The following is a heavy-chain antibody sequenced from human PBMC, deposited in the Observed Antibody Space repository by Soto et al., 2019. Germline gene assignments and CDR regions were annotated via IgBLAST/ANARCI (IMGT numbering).Heavy chain of an antibody. V-gene: IGHV3-23*01. Sequence: GGSLRLSCAASGFTFSSYAMSWVRQAPGKGLEWVSAISGSGGSTYYADSVKGRFTISRDNSKNTLYLQMNSLRAEDTAVYYCANFWSGTYGMDVWGQGPTVTVSS. J-gene: IGHJ6*02. CDR2: ISGSGGST. CDR3: ANFWSGTYGMDV. D-gene: IGHD3-3*01. CDR1: GFTFSSYA.